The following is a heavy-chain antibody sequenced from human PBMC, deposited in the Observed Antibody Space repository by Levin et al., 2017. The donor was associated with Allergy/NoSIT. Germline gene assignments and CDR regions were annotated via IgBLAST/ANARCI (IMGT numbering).Heavy chain of an antibody. J-gene: IGHJ3*02. CDR2: IFYTGRA. D-gene: IGHD2-2*01. CDR3: ARASSGGGYCSSTSCHPAFDI. Sequence: SETLSLTCSVSGVSISSGNYFWTWLRQPPGKGLEWTGYIFYTGRAYYNSSLLSRVTSLVDTSTNQFSLNLGSVTAADTAVYYGARASSGGGYCSSTSCHPAFDIWGPGTMVTVSS. V-gene: IGHV4-30-4*01. CDR1: GVSISSGNYF.